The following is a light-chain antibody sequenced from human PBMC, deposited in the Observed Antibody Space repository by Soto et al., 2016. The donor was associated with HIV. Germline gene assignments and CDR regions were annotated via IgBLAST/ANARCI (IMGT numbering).Light chain of an antibody. Sequence: SYELTQPPSVSEAPGKTARITCGGNNIGSQSVHWHQQRPGQAPVLVVFDDSDRPSGIPERFSGSSSGTTVTLTVSAVQAEDEADYYCQSADSSGTYQVFGPGTTVTVL. CDR3: QSADSSGTYQV. CDR1: NIGSQS. CDR2: DDS. J-gene: IGLJ1*01. V-gene: IGLV3-21*01.